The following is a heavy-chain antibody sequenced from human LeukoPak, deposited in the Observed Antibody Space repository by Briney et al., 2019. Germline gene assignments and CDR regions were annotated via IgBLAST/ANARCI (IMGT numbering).Heavy chain of an antibody. D-gene: IGHD4-11*01. Sequence: GASVTVSFKASGYTFTIYDIHWVRQAPGQGLEWMGWMNPNSGNTGYAQKFQGRVTMTRNTSISTAYMELSSLRSEDTAVYYCARGGDLDYNRAFDIWGQGTMVTVSS. J-gene: IGHJ3*02. V-gene: IGHV1-8*01. CDR3: ARGGDLDYNRAFDI. CDR2: MNPNSGNT. CDR1: GYTFTIYD.